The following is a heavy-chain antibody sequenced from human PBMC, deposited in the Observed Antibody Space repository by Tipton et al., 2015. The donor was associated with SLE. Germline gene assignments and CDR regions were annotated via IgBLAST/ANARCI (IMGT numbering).Heavy chain of an antibody. Sequence: TLSLTCTVSGASVSSFCWNWIRQSPGKGLEWIACVCNSVSTNYDPSLKSRSTTSVDTSKNHFSLELTSVTAADTAVYYCARQRLRLLSPLDAWGQGTTVTVS. CDR2: VCNSVST. J-gene: IGHJ6*02. CDR3: ARQRLRLLSPLDA. CDR1: GASVSSFC. V-gene: IGHV4-59*08. D-gene: IGHD3-10*01.